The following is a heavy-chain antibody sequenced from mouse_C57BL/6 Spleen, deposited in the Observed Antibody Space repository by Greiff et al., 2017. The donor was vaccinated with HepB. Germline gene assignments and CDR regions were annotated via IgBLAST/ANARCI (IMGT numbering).Heavy chain of an antibody. CDR2: IYPGDGDT. CDR3: AREEGYDYDVGFAY. Sequence: VQLQQSGAELVKPGASVKISCKASGYAFSSYWMNWVKQRPGKGLEWIGQIYPGDGDTNYNGKFKGKATLTADKSSSTAYMQRSSLTSEDSAVYFCAREEGYDYDVGFAYWGQGTLVTVSA. D-gene: IGHD2-4*01. J-gene: IGHJ3*01. CDR1: GYAFSSYW. V-gene: IGHV1-80*01.